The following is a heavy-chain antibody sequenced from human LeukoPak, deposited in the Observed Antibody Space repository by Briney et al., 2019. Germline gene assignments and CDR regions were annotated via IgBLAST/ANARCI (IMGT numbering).Heavy chain of an antibody. V-gene: IGHV3-43D*03. CDR1: GFTFDDYA. Sequence: GGSLRLSCAASGFTFDDYAMHWARQAPGKGPEWVSLISWDGGSTYYADSVKGRFTISRDNSKNSLYLQMNSLRAEDTALYYCAKDIHSKYSSSSGNWFDPWGQGTLVTVSS. D-gene: IGHD6-6*01. CDR2: ISWDGGST. CDR3: AKDIHSKYSSSSGNWFDP. J-gene: IGHJ5*02.